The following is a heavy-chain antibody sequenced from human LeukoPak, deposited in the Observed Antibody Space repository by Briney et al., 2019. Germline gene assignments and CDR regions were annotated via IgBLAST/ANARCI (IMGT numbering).Heavy chain of an antibody. CDR2: IYPGDSDT. Sequence: GESLKISCKGSGYSFTSYWIGWVRQMPGKGLEWMGIIYPGDSDTRYSPSFQGQVTISADKSISTAYLQWSSLKASDTAMYYCARLFRIVGAQKGRYYFDYWGQGTLVTVSS. CDR3: ARLFRIVGAQKGRYYFDY. D-gene: IGHD1-26*01. V-gene: IGHV5-51*01. CDR1: GYSFTSYW. J-gene: IGHJ4*02.